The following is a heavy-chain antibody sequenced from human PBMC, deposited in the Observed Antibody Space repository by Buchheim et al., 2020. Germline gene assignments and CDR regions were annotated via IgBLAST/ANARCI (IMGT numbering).Heavy chain of an antibody. Sequence: QVQLVESGGGVVQPGRSLRLSCAASGFTFSSYAMHWVRQAPGKGLEWVAVISYDGSNKYYADSVKGRFTISRDNSKNTLYLQMNSLRAEDTAVYYCARGSSGYRVGMDVWGQGTT. D-gene: IGHD3-22*01. J-gene: IGHJ6*02. CDR3: ARGSSGYRVGMDV. V-gene: IGHV3-30*04. CDR2: ISYDGSNK. CDR1: GFTFSSYA.